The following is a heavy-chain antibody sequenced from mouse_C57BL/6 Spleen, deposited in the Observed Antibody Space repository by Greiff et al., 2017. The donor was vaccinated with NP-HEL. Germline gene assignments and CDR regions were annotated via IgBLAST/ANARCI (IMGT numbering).Heavy chain of an antibody. D-gene: IGHD2-3*01. CDR2: IRNKANNHAT. CDR1: GFTFSDAW. Sequence: EVQRVESGGGLVQPGGSMKLSCAASGFTFSDAWMDWVRQSPEKGLEWVAEIRNKANNHATYYAASVKGRFTISRDDSKSSVYLQMNSVRAEDTGIYYCTRDGYFRRFAYWGQGTLVTVSA. V-gene: IGHV6-6*01. CDR3: TRDGYFRRFAY. J-gene: IGHJ3*01.